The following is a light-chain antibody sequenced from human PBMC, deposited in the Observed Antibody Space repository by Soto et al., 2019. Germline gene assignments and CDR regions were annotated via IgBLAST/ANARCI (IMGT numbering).Light chain of an antibody. J-gene: IGKJ4*01. Sequence: EIVLTQSPVTLSLSPGERATLSCRASQSVTTFLAWYQQKPGQAPRLLIYDASKRATGIPARFNGSGSGTDFTLTISSLEPEDFAVYYCQQRTNWPLTFGGGTKVEIK. V-gene: IGKV3-11*01. CDR1: QSVTTF. CDR2: DAS. CDR3: QQRTNWPLT.